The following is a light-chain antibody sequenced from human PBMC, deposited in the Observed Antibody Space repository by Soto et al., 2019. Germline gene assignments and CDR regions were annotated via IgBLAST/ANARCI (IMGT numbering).Light chain of an antibody. J-gene: IGLJ3*02. Sequence: QSALTQPASVSGSPGQSITISCTGTSSDVGGYKYVSWYQQHPGKAPKLMLYDVSNRPSGVSNRFSGSKSGNTASLTISGLQAEDEADYDFSSYTRTIALVFGGGTKLTVL. V-gene: IGLV2-14*01. CDR1: SSDVGGYKY. CDR2: DVS. CDR3: SSYTRTIALV.